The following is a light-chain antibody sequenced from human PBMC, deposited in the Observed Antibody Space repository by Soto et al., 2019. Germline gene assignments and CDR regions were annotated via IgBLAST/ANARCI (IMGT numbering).Light chain of an antibody. CDR1: SSDVGSYDL. CDR2: EVS. V-gene: IGLV2-23*02. CDR3: SSYAGSNNFV. Sequence: QSALTQPASVSGSPGQSITISCTGTSSDVGSYDLVSWYQQHPGNAPKLMIYEVSKRPSGVSDRFSGSKSGNTASLTVSGLQAEDEADYYCSSYAGSNNFVFGTGTKLTVL. J-gene: IGLJ1*01.